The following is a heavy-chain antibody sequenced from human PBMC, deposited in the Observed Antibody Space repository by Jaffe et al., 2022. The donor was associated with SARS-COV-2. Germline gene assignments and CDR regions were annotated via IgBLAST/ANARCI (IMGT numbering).Heavy chain of an antibody. Sequence: EVQLVESGGGLVQPGGSLRLSCAASGFTFSSYWMHWVRQAPGKGLVWVSRINSDGSSTSYADSVKGRFTISRDNAKNTLYLQMNSLRAEDTAVYYCARGYDFWSGYFPIGHDYWGQGTLVTVSS. CDR3: ARGYDFWSGYFPIGHDY. D-gene: IGHD3-3*01. CDR1: GFTFSSYW. CDR2: INSDGSST. V-gene: IGHV3-74*01. J-gene: IGHJ4*02.